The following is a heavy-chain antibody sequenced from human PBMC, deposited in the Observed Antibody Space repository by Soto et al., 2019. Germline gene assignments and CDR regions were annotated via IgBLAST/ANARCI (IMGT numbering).Heavy chain of an antibody. CDR3: ARDLYYQDSSGVMGC. CDR2: ISAYNGNT. V-gene: IGHV1-18*01. Sequence: QGLEWMGWISAYNGNTNYAQKLQGRVTMTTDTSTSTAYMELRSLRSDDTAVYFCARDLYYQDSSGVMGCRGQGTLVTGS. D-gene: IGHD3-22*01. J-gene: IGHJ4*02.